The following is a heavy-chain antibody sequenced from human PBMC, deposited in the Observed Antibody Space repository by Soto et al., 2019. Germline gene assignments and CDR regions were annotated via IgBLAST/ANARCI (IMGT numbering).Heavy chain of an antibody. Sequence: SETLSLTCTVSGGSISSGGYYWSWIRQHPGKGLEWIGYIYYSGSTYYNPSLKSRVTISVDTSKNQNSLKLSSVTAADTAVYYCARGQAAIAVAGTDRNYFDYWGQGTLVTVSS. D-gene: IGHD6-19*01. J-gene: IGHJ4*02. CDR3: ARGQAAIAVAGTDRNYFDY. V-gene: IGHV4-31*03. CDR2: IYYSGST. CDR1: GGSISSGGYY.